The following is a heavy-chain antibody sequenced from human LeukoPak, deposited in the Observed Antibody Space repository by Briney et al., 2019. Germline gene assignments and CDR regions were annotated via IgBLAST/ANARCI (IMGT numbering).Heavy chain of an antibody. J-gene: IGHJ3*02. CDR3: ARQYYDILTGYSHDHDAFDI. V-gene: IGHV1-18*04. CDR1: GYTFTSYY. Sequence: ASVRVSCTASGYTFTSYYMNWVRQAPGKGLEGVGGISVYNGNTNYAQKFEGRVTMTTDTSTSTAYMELRSLRSDDTAVYYCARQYYDILTGYSHDHDAFDIWGQGTMVTVSS. D-gene: IGHD3-9*01. CDR2: ISVYNGNT.